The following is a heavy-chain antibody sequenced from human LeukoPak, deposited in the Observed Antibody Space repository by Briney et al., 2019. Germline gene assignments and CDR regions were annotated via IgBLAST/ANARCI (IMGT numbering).Heavy chain of an antibody. CDR2: IIPLFGIV. D-gene: IGHD5-18*01. CDR1: GGTFSSHT. Sequence: GSSVKVSCKASGGTFSSHTISWVRQAPEQGLEWMRRIIPLFGIVNYAEKFQDRVTITADKSTSTAYMEVSSLRSEDTAVYYCARIPSGDVDTAMVMYYHYGMDVWGQGTTVTVSS. J-gene: IGHJ6*02. V-gene: IGHV1-69*02. CDR3: ARIPSGDVDTAMVMYYHYGMDV.